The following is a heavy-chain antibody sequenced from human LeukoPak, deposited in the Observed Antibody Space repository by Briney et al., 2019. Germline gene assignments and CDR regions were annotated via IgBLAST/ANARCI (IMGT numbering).Heavy chain of an antibody. Sequence: RSGRSLRLSCAATGHTFKDYGMHWVRQPPGKGLEWVSSINWNGGGTDYADSVKGRFTISRDNAKNSLYLQLSGLRPEDTALYYCAKHMRATNTYSFFGLDVWGQGTTVTVSS. V-gene: IGHV3-9*01. D-gene: IGHD1-26*01. CDR1: GHTFKDYG. J-gene: IGHJ6*02. CDR2: INWNGGGT. CDR3: AKHMRATNTYSFFGLDV.